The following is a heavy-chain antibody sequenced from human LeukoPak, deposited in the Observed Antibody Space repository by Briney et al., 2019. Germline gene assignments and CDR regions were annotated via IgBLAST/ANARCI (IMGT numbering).Heavy chain of an antibody. CDR3: ATVGRNNWFDL. CDR2: IYSGGSI. J-gene: IGHJ5*02. V-gene: IGHV3-53*01. Sequence: PGGSLRLSCAASGFTVSSKHMGWVRQAPGKGLDWVLSIYSGGSIHFADSVKGRFTISRDNSENTLYLQMNSLRAEDTALYYCATVGRNNWFDLWGQGTPVNVSS. CDR1: GFTVSSKH.